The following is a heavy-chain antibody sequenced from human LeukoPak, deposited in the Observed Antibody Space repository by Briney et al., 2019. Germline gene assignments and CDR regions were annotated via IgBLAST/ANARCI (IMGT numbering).Heavy chain of an antibody. V-gene: IGHV3-64*02. CDR2: INYKGGTT. Sequence: GGSLRLSCAASGFTLSSFSMHWVRQSPGRGLEYVSAINYKGGTTYYADSVKGRFTISRDNAKNSLYLQMNSLRAEDTAVYYCAREKSGVTDYWGQGTLVTVSS. J-gene: IGHJ4*02. CDR1: GFTLSSFS. D-gene: IGHD2-21*02. CDR3: AREKSGVTDY.